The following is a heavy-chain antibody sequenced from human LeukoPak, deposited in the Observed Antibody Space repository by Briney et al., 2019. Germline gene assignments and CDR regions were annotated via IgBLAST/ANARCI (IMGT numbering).Heavy chain of an antibody. CDR1: GGSISSYY. V-gene: IGHV4-4*07. D-gene: IGHD3-3*01. CDR3: ARDSGHYDRTEGFDY. CDR2: IYSSGST. J-gene: IGHJ4*02. Sequence: PSETLSLTCTVSGGSISSYYWSWIRQPAGKGLEWIGRIYSSGSTNYNPSLKSRVTLSVDTSKRQFSLKLTSVTAADTAVYYCARDSGHYDRTEGFDYWGQGTLVTVSS.